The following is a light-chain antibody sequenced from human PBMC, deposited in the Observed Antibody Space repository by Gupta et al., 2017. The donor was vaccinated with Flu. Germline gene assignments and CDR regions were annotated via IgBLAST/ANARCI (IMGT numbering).Light chain of an antibody. CDR3: RQDLQTPYS. V-gene: IGKV2-28*01. CDR1: QSLLHSNGYNY. CDR2: LGS. Sequence: DIVMTQSPLSLPVTPGEPASISCRSSQSLLHSNGYNYLDWYLQKPGQSPQLLIYLGSNRASGVPDRFSGSGSGTDFTLKISRVEAEDVGVYYCRQDLQTPYSFGQGTXLEIK. J-gene: IGKJ2*03.